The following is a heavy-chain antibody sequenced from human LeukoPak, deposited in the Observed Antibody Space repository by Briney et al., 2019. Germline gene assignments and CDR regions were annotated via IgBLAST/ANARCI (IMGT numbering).Heavy chain of an antibody. CDR2: FYTSGST. Sequence: PSETLSLTCTVSGGSISSGSYYWSWIRQPAGKGLEWIGRFYTSGSTNYNPSLKSRVTISVDTSKNQFSLKLSSVTAADTAVYYCARKDGLWGQGTLVTVSS. CDR3: ARKDGL. CDR1: GGSISSGSYY. J-gene: IGHJ4*02. D-gene: IGHD3/OR15-3a*01. V-gene: IGHV4-61*02.